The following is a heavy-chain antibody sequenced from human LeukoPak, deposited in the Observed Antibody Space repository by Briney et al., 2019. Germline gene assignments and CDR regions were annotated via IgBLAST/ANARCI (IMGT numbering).Heavy chain of an antibody. Sequence: SETLSLTCTVSGGSISSYYWSWIRQPAGKGLEWIGRIYTSGSTNYNPSLKSRVTISVDTSKNQFSLKLSSVTAADTAVYYCARAKGENYYDSSGYYYYYYMDVWGKGTTVTVSS. CDR1: GGSISSYY. J-gene: IGHJ6*03. V-gene: IGHV4-4*07. CDR2: IYTSGST. CDR3: ARAKGENYYDSSGYYYYYYMDV. D-gene: IGHD3-22*01.